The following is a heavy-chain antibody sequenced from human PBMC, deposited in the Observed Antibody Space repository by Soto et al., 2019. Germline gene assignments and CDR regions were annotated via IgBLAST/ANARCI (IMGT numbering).Heavy chain of an antibody. Sequence: PSETLSLTCTVSGGSISSGGYYWSWIRRHPGKGLEWIGYIYYSGSTNYNPSLKSRVTISVDTSKNQFSLKLTSVTAADTAVYYCARDKITGLFDYWGQGTLVTVSS. CDR3: ARDKITGLFDY. D-gene: IGHD2-8*02. V-gene: IGHV4-31*03. J-gene: IGHJ4*02. CDR2: IYYSGST. CDR1: GGSISSGGYY.